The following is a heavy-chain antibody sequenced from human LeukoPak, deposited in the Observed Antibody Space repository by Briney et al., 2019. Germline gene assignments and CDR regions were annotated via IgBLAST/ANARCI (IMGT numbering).Heavy chain of an antibody. D-gene: IGHD6-13*01. CDR2: ISSSGSII. CDR1: RFALSDFE. CDR3: AREAAAAGTMFDY. J-gene: IGHJ4*02. V-gene: IGHV3-48*03. Sequence: GVSLTLSCAASRFALSDFEMMWLRQAPGKGREWLSYISSSGSIIYYADSVKGRFTISKYNAKNSLYLQMNSLRAEDTAVYYCAREAAAAGTMFDYWGQGTLVTVSS.